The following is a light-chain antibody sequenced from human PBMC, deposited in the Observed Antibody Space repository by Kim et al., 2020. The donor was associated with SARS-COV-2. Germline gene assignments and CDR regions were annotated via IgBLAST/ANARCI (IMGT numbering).Light chain of an antibody. V-gene: IGKV1-5*03. J-gene: IGKJ4*01. CDR3: QQYNTYVT. Sequence: SASVGDRITIICRASENINTWLAWYQQKPGKAPKLLISKTSNLESGVPSRFSGSGSGTEFILSITSLQPDDFATYYCQQYNTYVTFGGGTKVDIK. CDR1: ENINTW. CDR2: KTS.